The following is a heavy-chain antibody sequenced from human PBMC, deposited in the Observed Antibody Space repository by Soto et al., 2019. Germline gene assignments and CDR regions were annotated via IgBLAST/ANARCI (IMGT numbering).Heavy chain of an antibody. CDR1: GGSISPYY. V-gene: IGHV4-59*01. D-gene: IGHD3-22*01. Sequence: QVQLQESGPGLVNLSETLSLTYTVSGGSISPYYWSWIRQPPGKGLEWIGYIHNSGTTTSYNPSLKSRATISIDTSKKQFFLKINSVSAADTAVYFCARGTYEPDFWGQGVLVTVSS. CDR3: ARGTYEPDF. CDR2: IHNSGTTT. J-gene: IGHJ4*02.